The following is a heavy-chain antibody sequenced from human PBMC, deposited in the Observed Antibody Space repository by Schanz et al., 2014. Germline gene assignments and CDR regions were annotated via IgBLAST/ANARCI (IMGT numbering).Heavy chain of an antibody. V-gene: IGHV1-2*06. J-gene: IGHJ5*02. Sequence: QVQLVQSGAEVKKPGSSVKVSCKASGYTFTSYYMHWVRQAPGQGLEWMGRINPNSGGTNYAQKFQGRVTMTRDTSISTAYMELGSLRFDDTAVYYCAREGTIIRGLTGWFDPWGQGTLVTVSS. CDR3: AREGTIIRGLTGWFDP. CDR1: GYTFTSYY. D-gene: IGHD3-10*01. CDR2: INPNSGGT.